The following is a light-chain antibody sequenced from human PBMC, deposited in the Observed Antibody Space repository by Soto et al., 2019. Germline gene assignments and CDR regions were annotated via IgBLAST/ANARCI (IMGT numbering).Light chain of an antibody. CDR2: VKS. V-gene: IGKV3-11*01. J-gene: IGKJ1*01. Sequence: IVLTRSPATLALSPGERGTLSCRASQSVGGYLAWYQHKPGQPPRLLIYVKSNRAPGTPGRLGGSGSGTDFELPISRLEPEDLAGYYCVQWSVWPWPVGQGTKFQLK. CDR3: VQWSVWPWP. CDR1: QSVGGY.